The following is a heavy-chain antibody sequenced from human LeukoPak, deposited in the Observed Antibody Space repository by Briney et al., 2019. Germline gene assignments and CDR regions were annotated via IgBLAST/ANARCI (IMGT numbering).Heavy chain of an antibody. CDR3: ARDSAMVLYFDY. CDR1: GGSISSGDYY. D-gene: IGHD5-18*01. CDR2: IYYSGST. V-gene: IGHV4-30-4*01. Sequence: SETLSLTCTVSGGSISSGDYYWSWIRQPPGKGLEWIGYIYYSGSTYYNPSLKSRVTISVDTSKNQFSPKLSSVTAADTAVYYCARDSAMVLYFDYWGQGTLVTVSS. J-gene: IGHJ4*02.